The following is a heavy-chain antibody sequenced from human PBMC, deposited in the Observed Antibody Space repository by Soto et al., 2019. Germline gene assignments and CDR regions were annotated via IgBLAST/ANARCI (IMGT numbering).Heavy chain of an antibody. V-gene: IGHV5-10-1*01. CDR1: GYSFAGYW. CDR2: IDPSDSQA. J-gene: IGHJ4*02. D-gene: IGHD3-22*01. Sequence: GQALKLSCKGSGYSFAGYWITWVRQKPGKGLEWMGRIDPSDSQAYYSPSFRGHVTISVTKSITTVFLQWSSLRASDTAMYYCARQIYDSDTGPNFQYYFDSWGQGTPVTVSS. CDR3: ARQIYDSDTGPNFQYYFDS.